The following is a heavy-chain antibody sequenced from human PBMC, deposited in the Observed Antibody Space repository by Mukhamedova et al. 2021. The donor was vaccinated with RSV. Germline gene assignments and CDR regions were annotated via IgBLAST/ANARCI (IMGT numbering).Heavy chain of an antibody. Sequence: GGIIPIFGTANYAQKFQGRVTITADESTSTAYMELSSLRSEDTAVYYCARDLRGSRWFDSRGQGTLVTVSS. CDR3: ARDLRGSRWFDS. D-gene: IGHD3-10*01. CDR2: IIPIFGTA. J-gene: IGHJ5*01. V-gene: IGHV1-69*01.